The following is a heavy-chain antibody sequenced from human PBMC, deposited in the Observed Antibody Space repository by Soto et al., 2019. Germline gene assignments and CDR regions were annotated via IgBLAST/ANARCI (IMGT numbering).Heavy chain of an antibody. V-gene: IGHV1-8*01. Sequence: ASVKVSCKASGYTFTSYDINWVRQATGQGLEWMGWMNPNSGNTGYAQKFQGRVTMTRNTSISTAYMELSSLRSEDTAVYYCARGRAYYDILTGYYNPYYFDYSGQGTLVTVSS. CDR1: GYTFTSYD. D-gene: IGHD3-9*01. J-gene: IGHJ4*02. CDR2: MNPNSGNT. CDR3: ARGRAYYDILTGYYNPYYFDY.